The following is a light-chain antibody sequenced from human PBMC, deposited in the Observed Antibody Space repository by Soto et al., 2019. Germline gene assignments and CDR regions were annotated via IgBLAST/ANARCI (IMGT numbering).Light chain of an antibody. CDR3: QQSYSTPSIT. CDR2: AAS. CDR1: ESISRH. Sequence: DIQMTQSPSSLSAFVGDRVTITCRASESISRHLNWYQQKPGKAPKLLIYAASSLQNGVSSRFSGGGSGTDFTLTISNLQPADFATYYCQQSYSTPSITFGQGTRLEIK. V-gene: IGKV1-39*01. J-gene: IGKJ5*01.